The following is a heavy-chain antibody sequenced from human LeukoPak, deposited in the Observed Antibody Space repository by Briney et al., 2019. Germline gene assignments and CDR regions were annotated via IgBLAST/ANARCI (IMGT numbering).Heavy chain of an antibody. CDR1: GFIFSTYP. D-gene: IGHD4-23*01. CDR3: AKEDYGGSNWFDP. J-gene: IGHJ5*02. CDR2: ISSNGGST. V-gene: IGHV3-64D*06. Sequence: GGSLRLSCSASGFIFSTYPMHWVRQAPGKGLEYVSAISSNGGSTYYADSVKGRFTTSRDNSKNTLFLQMNSLRPEDTAVYYCAKEDYGGSNWFDPWGQGTLVTVSS.